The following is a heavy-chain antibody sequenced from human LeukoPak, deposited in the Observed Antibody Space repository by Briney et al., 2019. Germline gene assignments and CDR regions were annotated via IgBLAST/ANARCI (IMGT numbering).Heavy chain of an antibody. J-gene: IGHJ6*02. Sequence: SATLSLTCPVSGGSIRSYYWSWIRQPPGKGLEWNVNIFYSGRTNYNPSLKSRVTISVDTSKNQFSLKLSSVTAADTAVYYCARDLYTYFDFWSGTIGYYYGLDVWGQGTTVTVSS. D-gene: IGHD3-3*01. CDR1: GGSIRSYY. CDR2: IFYSGRT. CDR3: ARDLYTYFDFWSGTIGYYYGLDV. V-gene: IGHV4-59*01.